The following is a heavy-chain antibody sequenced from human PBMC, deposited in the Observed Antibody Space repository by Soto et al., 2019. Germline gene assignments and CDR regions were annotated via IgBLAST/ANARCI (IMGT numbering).Heavy chain of an antibody. V-gene: IGHV3-30*18. Sequence: QVQLLESGGGEVQPGTSLRLSCAASGFSFSIYGMHWVRQAPGKGLEWVAVISKDGSHKYYADSVKGRFTFSRDNSKNTLYLQMNNLRADDTAIYYCAKRGAVSGDFDHWGQGALVTFSS. CDR2: ISKDGSHK. CDR3: AKRGAVSGDFDH. CDR1: GFSFSIYG. J-gene: IGHJ4*02. D-gene: IGHD6-19*01.